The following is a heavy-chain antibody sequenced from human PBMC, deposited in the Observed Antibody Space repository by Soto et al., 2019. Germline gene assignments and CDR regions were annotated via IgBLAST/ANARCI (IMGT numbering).Heavy chain of an antibody. Sequence: QVQLVESGGGVVQPGRSLRLSCAASGFTFSSYAMHWVRQAPGKGLEWVAVISYDGSNKYYADSVKGRFTISRDNSKNTLYLQMNSLRAEDTAVYYCARDHAPYCSGGSCRNNWFDPWGQGTLVTVSS. CDR3: ARDHAPYCSGGSCRNNWFDP. J-gene: IGHJ5*02. V-gene: IGHV3-30-3*01. CDR2: ISYDGSNK. CDR1: GFTFSSYA. D-gene: IGHD2-15*01.